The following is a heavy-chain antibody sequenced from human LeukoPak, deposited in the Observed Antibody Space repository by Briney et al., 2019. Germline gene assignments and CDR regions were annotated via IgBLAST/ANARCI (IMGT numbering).Heavy chain of an antibody. J-gene: IGHJ5*02. CDR2: ISAYNGNT. CDR3: AREWDYYDSSGYSNWFDP. V-gene: IGHV1-18*01. Sequence: ASVKVSCKASGYTFTSYGISWVRQAPGQGLEWMGWISAYNGNTNYAQKLQGRVTMTTDTSTSTAYMELRSLRSDDTAVYYCAREWDYYDSSGYSNWFDPWGQGTLVTVSS. CDR1: GYTFTSYG. D-gene: IGHD3-22*01.